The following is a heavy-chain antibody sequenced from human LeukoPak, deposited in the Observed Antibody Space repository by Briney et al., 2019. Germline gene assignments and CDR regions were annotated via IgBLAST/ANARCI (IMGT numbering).Heavy chain of an antibody. CDR3: ATDRDWSPLKWFDP. J-gene: IGHJ5*02. Sequence: SETLSPTCTVSGASVDIGHWSWVRQPAGEGLEWIGRLYSNRSAKYNPSLKSRVTMSVDTSKNQVSLKLTSMTPADTAVYYCATDRDWSPLKWFDPWGQGILVTVSS. CDR2: LYSNRSA. D-gene: IGHD3-9*01. CDR1: GASVDIGH. V-gene: IGHV4-4*07.